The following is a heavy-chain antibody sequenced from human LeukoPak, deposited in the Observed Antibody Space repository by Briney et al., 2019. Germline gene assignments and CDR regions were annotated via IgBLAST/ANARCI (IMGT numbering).Heavy chain of an antibody. V-gene: IGHV1-18*01. CDR1: GYTFTSYG. D-gene: IGHD3-9*01. J-gene: IGHJ4*02. CDR3: ARLTSDILTGYAFDY. CDR2: ISAYNGNT. Sequence: ASVKVSCKASGYTFTSYGISWVRQAPGQGLEWMGWISAYNGNTNYAQKLQGRVTMTTDTSTSTAYMELRSLRSDDTAVYYCARLTSDILTGYAFDYWGQGTLVTVSS.